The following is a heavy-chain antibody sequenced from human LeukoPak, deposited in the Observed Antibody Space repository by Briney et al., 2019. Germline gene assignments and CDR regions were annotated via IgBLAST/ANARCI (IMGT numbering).Heavy chain of an antibody. CDR2: ISGSGGST. CDR3: AHRYCNEGAGISGANCPSYFDY. V-gene: IGHV3-23*01. D-gene: IGHD2/OR15-2a*01. Sequence: PGGSLRLSCAASGFTFSSYAMSWVRQAPGKGLEWVSAISGSGGSTYYADSVKGRFTISRDNSKNTLFLQMNSLGAEDTAVYFCAHRYCNEGAGISGANCPSYFDYWGQGTLVTVSS. CDR1: GFTFSSYA. J-gene: IGHJ4*02.